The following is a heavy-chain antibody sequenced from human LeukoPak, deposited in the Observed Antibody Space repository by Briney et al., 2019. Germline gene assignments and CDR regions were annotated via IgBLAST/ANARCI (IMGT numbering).Heavy chain of an antibody. D-gene: IGHD4-23*01. V-gene: IGHV3-48*02. CDR1: GFTFSSYS. J-gene: IGHJ2*01. CDR2: ISSSSSTI. CDR3: AKDLCSTVVTPLCWYFDL. Sequence: PGGSLRLSCAASGFTFSSYSMNWVRQAPGKGLEWVSYISSSSSTIYYADSVKGRFTISRDNAKNSLYLQMNSLRDEDTAVYYCAKDLCSTVVTPLCWYFDLWGRGTLVTVSS.